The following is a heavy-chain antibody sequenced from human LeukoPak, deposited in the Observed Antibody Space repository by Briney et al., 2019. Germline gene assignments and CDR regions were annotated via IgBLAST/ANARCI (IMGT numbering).Heavy chain of an antibody. CDR1: GYSFTGYN. V-gene: IGHV1-18*01. J-gene: IGHJ5*02. Sequence: ASVKVSCKASGYSFTGYNMHWVRQAPGQGLEWMGWISAYNGNTNYAQKLQGRVTMTTDTSTSTAYMELRSLRSDDTAVYYCAREVVEQQVAWFDPWGQGTLVTVSS. CDR3: AREVVEQQVAWFDP. CDR2: ISAYNGNT. D-gene: IGHD6-13*01.